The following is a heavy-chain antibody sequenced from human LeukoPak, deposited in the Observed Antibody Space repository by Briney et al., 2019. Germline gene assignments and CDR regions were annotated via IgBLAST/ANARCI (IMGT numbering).Heavy chain of an antibody. Sequence: GGSLRLSCAASGFTVSSNYMSWVRQAPGKGLEWVSVIYSGGNTFYAASVKGRFTVSRDNSKNTLYLQMTSLRAEDTAVYYCARADYYDSSGYNDYWGQGTLVTVSS. CDR2: IYSGGNT. D-gene: IGHD3-22*01. CDR3: ARADYYDSSGYNDY. V-gene: IGHV3-53*01. CDR1: GFTVSSNY. J-gene: IGHJ4*02.